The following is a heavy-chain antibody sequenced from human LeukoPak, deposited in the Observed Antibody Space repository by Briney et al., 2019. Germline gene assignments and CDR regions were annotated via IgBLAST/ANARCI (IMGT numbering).Heavy chain of an antibody. J-gene: IGHJ6*03. CDR1: SASISTSNDY. Sequence: SQSLSLTCTVSSASISTSNDYSAWVRQPPGKALERFGNIFYSGTTYYSPSLKSRVTISLDTSRNQFSLKLNSVTAADTAVYYCARSSEGRYYYDSSGFSYYYYYMDVWGKGTTVTISS. D-gene: IGHD3-22*01. V-gene: IGHV4-39*07. CDR3: ARSSEGRYYYDSSGFSYYYYYMDV. CDR2: IFYSGTT.